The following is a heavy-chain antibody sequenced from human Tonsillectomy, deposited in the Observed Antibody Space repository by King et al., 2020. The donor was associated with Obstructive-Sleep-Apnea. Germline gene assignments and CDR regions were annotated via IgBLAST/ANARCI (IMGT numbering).Heavy chain of an antibody. CDR3: AKDYGSSWTYYFDY. V-gene: IGHV3-30*02. Sequence: HVQLVESGGGVVQPGGALRLSCAASGCTFSSYGMHCVRQAPGKGLEWVAFIRYDGSNKYYADSVKGRFTISRDNSKNTLYLQMNSLRAEDTAVYYCAKDYGSSWTYYFDYWGQGTLVTVSS. CDR2: IRYDGSNK. CDR1: GCTFSSYG. J-gene: IGHJ4*02. D-gene: IGHD6-13*01.